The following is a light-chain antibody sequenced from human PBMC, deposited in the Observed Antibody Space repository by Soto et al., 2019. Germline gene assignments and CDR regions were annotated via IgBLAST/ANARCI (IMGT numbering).Light chain of an antibody. Sequence: EIVLTQSPATLSLSPGERATLSCRASQSISSHLAWYQQKPGQAPRLLMYDVSNRATDIPARFSGSGSGTDFTLTISSLEPEDSAVYYYQQRPTWPLTFGGGTKVEIK. J-gene: IGKJ4*01. CDR3: QQRPTWPLT. CDR2: DVS. V-gene: IGKV3-11*01. CDR1: QSISSH.